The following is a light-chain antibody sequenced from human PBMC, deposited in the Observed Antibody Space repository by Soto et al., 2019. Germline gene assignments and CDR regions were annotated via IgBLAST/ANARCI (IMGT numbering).Light chain of an antibody. Sequence: DIQMTQSPSSLSASVGDTVTITCRASHTFSSFLNWYQQRPGKAPKLLISGASTLRSGVPSRFSGSGSGTKFTLTINGLQPEDFATYYCLQSYSSPFTFRQGTKLEVK. CDR1: HTFSSF. J-gene: IGKJ2*01. CDR3: LQSYSSPFT. V-gene: IGKV1-39*01. CDR2: GAS.